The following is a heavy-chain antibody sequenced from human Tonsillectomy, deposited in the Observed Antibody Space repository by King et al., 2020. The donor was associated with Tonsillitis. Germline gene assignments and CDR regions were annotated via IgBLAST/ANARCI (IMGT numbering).Heavy chain of an antibody. CDR3: AHSRTNSGSDY. J-gene: IGHJ4*02. V-gene: IGHV2-5*02. Sequence: TLKESGPTLVKPTQTLTLTCTFSGFSLSTSGVGVGWIRQTPGKALEWLAVIYWDDDKRYSPSLRNRLTITKDTSKNQVVLTMTNMDPVDTATYYCAHSRTNSGSDYWGQGTLVTVSS. CDR1: GFSLSTSGVG. D-gene: IGHD1-26*01. CDR2: IYWDDDK.